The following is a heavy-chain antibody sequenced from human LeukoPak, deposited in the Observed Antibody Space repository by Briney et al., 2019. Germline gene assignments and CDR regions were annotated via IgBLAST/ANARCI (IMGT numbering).Heavy chain of an antibody. J-gene: IGHJ6*03. D-gene: IGHD6-19*01. CDR2: IYYSGST. CDR1: GGSISSYY. CDR3: ARSAVAGTFHYYYYMDV. V-gene: IGHV4-59*01. Sequence: SETLSLTCTVSGGSISSYYWTWIRQPPRKGLEWIAYIYYSGSTSYNPSLKSRVTISVDTSKNRFSLKLSSVTAADTAVYYCARSAVAGTFHYYYYMDVWGKGTTVTVSS.